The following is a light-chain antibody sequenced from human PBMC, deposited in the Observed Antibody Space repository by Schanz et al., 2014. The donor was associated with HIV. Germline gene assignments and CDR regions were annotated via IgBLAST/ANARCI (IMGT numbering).Light chain of an antibody. Sequence: EIVLTQSPGTLSLSPGEVGTLSCRASQSVSSSYLAWYQQKPGQAPRLLIYGASSRATGIPDRFSGSGSGRDFTLTISRLEPEDFAVYYCQQYGSSPGTFGPGTKLEIK. CDR2: GAS. V-gene: IGKV3-20*01. J-gene: IGKJ2*01. CDR1: QSVSSSY. CDR3: QQYGSSPGT.